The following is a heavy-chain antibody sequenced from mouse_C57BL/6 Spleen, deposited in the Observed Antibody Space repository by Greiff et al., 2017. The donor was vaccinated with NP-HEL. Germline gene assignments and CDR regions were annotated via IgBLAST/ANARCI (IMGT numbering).Heavy chain of an antibody. CDR2: ISDGGSYT. CDR3: ARVQLVPYYFDY. CDR1: GFTFSSYA. J-gene: IGHJ2*01. Sequence: EVKLMESGGGLVKPGGSLKLSCAASGFTFSSYAMSWVRQTPEKRLEWVATISDGGSYTYYPDNVKGRFTISRDNAKNNLYLQMSHLKSEDTAMYYCARVQLVPYYFDYWGQGTTLTVSS. D-gene: IGHD4-1*02. V-gene: IGHV5-4*03.